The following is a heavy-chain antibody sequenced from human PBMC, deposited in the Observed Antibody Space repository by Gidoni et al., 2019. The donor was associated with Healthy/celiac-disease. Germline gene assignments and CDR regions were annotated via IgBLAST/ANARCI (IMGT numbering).Heavy chain of an antibody. CDR2: IYYSGST. V-gene: IGHV4-61*01. D-gene: IGHD3-22*01. CDR3: ARDPPYYYDSSATRL. CDR1: GGSVSSGSYY. J-gene: IGHJ4*02. Sequence: QVQLQESGPGLVKPSETLSLTCTVSGGSVSSGSYYWSWIRQPPGKGLEWIGYIYYSGSTNYNPSLKSRVTISVDTSKNQFSLKLSSVTAADTAVYYCARDPPYYYDSSATRLWGQGTLVTVSS.